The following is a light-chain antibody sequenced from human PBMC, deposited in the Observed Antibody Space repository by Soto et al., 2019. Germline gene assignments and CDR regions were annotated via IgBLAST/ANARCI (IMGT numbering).Light chain of an antibody. Sequence: DLQMTQSPSSLSASVGDRVTITCQASQDISNYLNWYQHKPGKAPKLLIYDASNLETGVPSRFSGSGSGTDFTFTISSLQPEDIATYYCQQFDGLPLTFGPGTKVDIK. CDR1: QDISNY. CDR3: QQFDGLPLT. CDR2: DAS. V-gene: IGKV1-33*01. J-gene: IGKJ3*01.